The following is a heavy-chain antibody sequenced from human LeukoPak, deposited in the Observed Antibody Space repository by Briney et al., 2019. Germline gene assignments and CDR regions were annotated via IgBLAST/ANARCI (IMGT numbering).Heavy chain of an antibody. CDR1: GFTFSSYG. D-gene: IGHD2-21*02. CDR3: ARDLYAYCGGDCYSRALAY. V-gene: IGHV3-33*01. J-gene: IGHJ4*02. CDR2: IWYDGSNK. Sequence: GGSLRLSCAASGFTFSSYGMHWVRQAPGEGLEWVAVIWYDGSNKYYADSVKGRFTISRDNSKNTLYLQMNSLRAEDTAVYYCARDLYAYCGGDCYSRALAYWGQGTLVTVSS.